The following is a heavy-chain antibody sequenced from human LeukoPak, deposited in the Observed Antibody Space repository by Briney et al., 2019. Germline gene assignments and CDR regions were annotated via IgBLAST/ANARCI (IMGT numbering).Heavy chain of an antibody. Sequence: AGGSLRLSCAASGFTFSTYAMHWVRQAPGKGLVWVSRINSDGSSTSYADSVKGRFTISRDNAKNTLYLQMNSLRAEDTAVNYCARISPITMVRGALDYWGQGTLVTVSS. CDR2: INSDGSST. D-gene: IGHD3-10*01. CDR1: GFTFSTYA. CDR3: ARISPITMVRGALDY. V-gene: IGHV3-74*01. J-gene: IGHJ4*02.